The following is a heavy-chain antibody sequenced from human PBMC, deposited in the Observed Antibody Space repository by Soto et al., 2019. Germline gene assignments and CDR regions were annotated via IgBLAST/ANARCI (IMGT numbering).Heavy chain of an antibody. Sequence: SETLSLTCTVSGGSISSYYWSWIRQPPGKGLEWIGYIYYSGSTNYNPSLKSRVTISVDTSKNQFSLKLSSVTAADTAVYYCARGTGYSKSGNWFDPWGQGTLVTVSS. V-gene: IGHV4-59*01. CDR1: GGSISSYY. CDR3: ARGTGYSKSGNWFDP. D-gene: IGHD6-13*01. CDR2: IYYSGST. J-gene: IGHJ5*02.